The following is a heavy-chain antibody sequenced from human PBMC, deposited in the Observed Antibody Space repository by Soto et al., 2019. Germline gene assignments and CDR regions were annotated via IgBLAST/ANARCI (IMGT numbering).Heavy chain of an antibody. CDR3: AKSKWEVLGGESFDY. D-gene: IGHD1-26*01. Sequence: QVQLVESGGGVVQPGRSLRLSCAASGFTFSRYGMHWVRQAPGKGLEWVAVIWYDGSNKKYADSVKGRFTISRDNSKNTLDLQMNSLRGEDTAVYYCAKSKWEVLGGESFDYWGQGTLVTVSS. CDR1: GFTFSRYG. J-gene: IGHJ4*02. CDR2: IWYDGSNK. V-gene: IGHV3-33*08.